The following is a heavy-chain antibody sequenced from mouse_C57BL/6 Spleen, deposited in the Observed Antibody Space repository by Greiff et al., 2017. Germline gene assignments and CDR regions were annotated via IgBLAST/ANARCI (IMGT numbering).Heavy chain of an antibody. V-gene: IGHV3-1*01. CDR3: ARDWVEGAMDY. J-gene: IGHJ4*01. Sequence: DVKLQESGPGMVKPSQSLSLTCTVTGYSITSGYDWHWIRHFPGNKLEWMGYISYSGSTNYNPSLKSRISITHDTSKNHFFLKLNSVTTEDTATYYCARDWVEGAMDYWGQGTSVTVSS. CDR1: GYSITSGYD. D-gene: IGHD1-1*01. CDR2: ISYSGST.